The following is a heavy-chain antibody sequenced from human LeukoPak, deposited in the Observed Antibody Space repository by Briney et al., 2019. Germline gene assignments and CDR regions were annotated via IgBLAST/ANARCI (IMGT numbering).Heavy chain of an antibody. J-gene: IGHJ6*02. Sequence: GGSLRLSCAASEFTVSSNYMSWVRQAPGKGLEWVSVIYSGGSTYYADSVKGRFTISSDNSKNTLYLQMNSLRAEDTAVYYCARAPGIAAAGTLYYYGMDVWGQGTTVTVSS. CDR1: EFTVSSNY. V-gene: IGHV3-53*01. CDR3: ARAPGIAAAGTLYYYGMDV. D-gene: IGHD6-13*01. CDR2: IYSGGST.